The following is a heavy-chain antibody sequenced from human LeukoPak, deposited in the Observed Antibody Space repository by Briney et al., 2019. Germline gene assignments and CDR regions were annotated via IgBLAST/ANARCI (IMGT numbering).Heavy chain of an antibody. V-gene: IGHV1-2*02. CDR2: INPNSGGT. CDR1: GYIFTSYY. CDR3: ARLREYCTNGVCYLYYGMDV. J-gene: IGHJ6*02. Sequence: ASVKVSCKASGYIFTSYYLHWVRQAPGQGLEWMGWINPNSGGTNYAQKFQGRVTMTRDTSISTAYMELSRLRSDDTAVYYCARLREYCTNGVCYLYYGMDVWGQGTTVTVSS. D-gene: IGHD2-8*01.